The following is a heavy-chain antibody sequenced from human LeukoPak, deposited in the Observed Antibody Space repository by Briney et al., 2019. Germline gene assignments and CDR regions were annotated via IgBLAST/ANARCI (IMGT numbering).Heavy chain of an antibody. V-gene: IGHV3-30-3*01. J-gene: IGHJ6*02. CDR2: ISYDGSNK. CDR1: GFTFSSYA. D-gene: IGHD3-22*01. Sequence: GGSLRLSCAASGFTFSSYAMHWVRQAPGKGLEWVAVISYDGSNKYYADSVKGRFTISRDNSKNTLYLQMNSLRAEDTAVYYCARVMSLSSSGYWDYYYYYGMDVWAKGPRSPSP. CDR3: ARVMSLSSSGYWDYYYYYGMDV.